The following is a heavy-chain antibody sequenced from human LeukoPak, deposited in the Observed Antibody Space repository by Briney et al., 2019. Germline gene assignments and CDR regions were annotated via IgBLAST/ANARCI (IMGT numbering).Heavy chain of an antibody. CDR3: AKSGYNRFDY. D-gene: IGHD5-24*01. Sequence: GGSLRLSCAASGFTFSSSAMSWVRQAPGKGLEWVSNISGSGSGGSTYYADSVKVRFTISRDNSKNTLYLQMNSLRADDTAVYYCAKSGYNRFDYWGQGTLVTVSS. CDR2: ISGSGSGGST. CDR1: GFTFSSSA. V-gene: IGHV3-23*01. J-gene: IGHJ4*02.